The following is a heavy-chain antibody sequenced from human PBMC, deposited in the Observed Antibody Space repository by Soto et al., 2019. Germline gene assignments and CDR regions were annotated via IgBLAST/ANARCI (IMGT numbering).Heavy chain of an antibody. V-gene: IGHV1-46*01. CDR1: GYTFTSYY. Sequence: QVQLVQSGAEVKKPGASVKVSCKASGYTFTSYYMHWVRQAPGQGLEWMGIINPSGGSTSYAQKFQGRVTMTRDTSTSTVYMELSSLRSEDTAVYYCARASLYCSGGSCYFDYWGQGTLVTVSS. CDR2: INPSGGST. D-gene: IGHD2-15*01. CDR3: ARASLYCSGGSCYFDY. J-gene: IGHJ4*02.